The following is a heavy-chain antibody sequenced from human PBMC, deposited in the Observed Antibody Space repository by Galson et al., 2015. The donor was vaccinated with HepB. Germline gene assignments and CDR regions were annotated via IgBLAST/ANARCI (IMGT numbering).Heavy chain of an antibody. Sequence: SLRLSCAASGFTFSSYGMHWVRQAPGKGLEWVAVISYDGSNKYYADSVKGRFTISRDNSKNTLYLQMNSLRAEDTAVYYCAKDATDTAMVLVRNYYYGMDVWGQGTTVTVSS. J-gene: IGHJ6*02. CDR2: ISYDGSNK. V-gene: IGHV3-30*18. D-gene: IGHD5-18*01. CDR3: AKDATDTAMVLVRNYYYGMDV. CDR1: GFTFSSYG.